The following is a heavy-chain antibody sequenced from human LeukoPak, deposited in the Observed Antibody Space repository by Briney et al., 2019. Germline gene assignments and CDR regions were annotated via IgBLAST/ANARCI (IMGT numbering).Heavy chain of an antibody. J-gene: IGHJ5*02. CDR3: ARGVVPAALSSWFDP. V-gene: IGHV4-59*08. Sequence: SETLSLTCTVSGGSISSYYWSWIRQPPGKGLEWIGYIYYSGSTNYNPSLKSRVTISVDTSKNQFSLKLSSVTAADTAVYYCARGVVPAALSSWFDPWGQGTLVTVSS. CDR1: GGSISSYY. CDR2: IYYSGST. D-gene: IGHD2-2*01.